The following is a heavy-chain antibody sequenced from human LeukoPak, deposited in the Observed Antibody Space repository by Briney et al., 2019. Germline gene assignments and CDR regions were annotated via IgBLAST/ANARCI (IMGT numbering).Heavy chain of an antibody. D-gene: IGHD6-19*01. Sequence: SETLSLTCTVSGGSINSSSYYWSWIRQPPGKGLEWIGYIYYSGSTNYNPSLKSRVTISVDTSKNQFSLKLSSVTAADTAVYYCARGSSGWCWFDPWGQGTLVTVSS. CDR2: IYYSGST. J-gene: IGHJ5*02. CDR3: ARGSSGWCWFDP. V-gene: IGHV4-61*01. CDR1: GGSINSSSYY.